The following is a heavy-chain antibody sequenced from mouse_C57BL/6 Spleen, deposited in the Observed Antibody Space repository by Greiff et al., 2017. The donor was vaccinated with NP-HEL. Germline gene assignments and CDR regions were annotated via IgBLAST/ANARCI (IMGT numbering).Heavy chain of an antibody. V-gene: IGHV1-64*01. Sequence: QVQLQQPGAELVKPGASVKLSCKASGYTFTSYWMHWVKQRPGQGLEWIGMINPNSGSTNYNEKFKSKATLTVDKSSSTAYMQLSSLTSEDSAVYYCARGGIYDGYYVYFDYWGQGTTLTVSS. CDR1: GYTFTSYW. CDR2: INPNSGST. J-gene: IGHJ2*01. D-gene: IGHD2-3*01. CDR3: ARGGIYDGYYVYFDY.